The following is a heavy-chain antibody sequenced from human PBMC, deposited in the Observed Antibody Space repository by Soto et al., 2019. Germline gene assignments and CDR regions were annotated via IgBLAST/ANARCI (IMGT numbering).Heavy chain of an antibody. D-gene: IGHD3-9*01. Sequence: GGSLRLSCTSSGFPFSSYGMHWVRQAPGKGLEWVAVISYDGSNKYYADSVKGRFTISRDNSKNTLYLQMNSLRAEDTAVYYCAKSSGDILTGYNNWGQGTLVTVSS. CDR3: AKSSGDILTGYNN. CDR2: ISYDGSNK. J-gene: IGHJ4*02. CDR1: GFPFSSYG. V-gene: IGHV3-30*18.